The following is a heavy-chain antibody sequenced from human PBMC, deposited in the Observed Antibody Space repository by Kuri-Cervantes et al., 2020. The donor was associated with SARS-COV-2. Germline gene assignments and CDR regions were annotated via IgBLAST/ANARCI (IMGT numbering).Heavy chain of an antibody. D-gene: IGHD2-8*02. CDR3: ARHLWSDGMDV. Sequence: SETLSLTCTVSGGSISSSSYYWDWIRQPPGKGLEWIGSIYYSGSTYYNTSLKSRVTISVDTSKKQLSLKLSSVTAADTAVYYCARHLWSDGMDVWGQGTTVTVSS. V-gene: IGHV4-39*01. CDR1: GGSISSSSYY. CDR2: IYYSGST. J-gene: IGHJ6*02.